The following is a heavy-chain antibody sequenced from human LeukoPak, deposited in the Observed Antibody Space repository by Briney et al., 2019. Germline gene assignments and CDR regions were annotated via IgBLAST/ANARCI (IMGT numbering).Heavy chain of an antibody. CDR3: ASWGEGLIGYDRDFDY. CDR1: GFTFTSSA. CDR2: IVVGSGNT. V-gene: IGHV1-58*01. D-gene: IGHD5-12*01. J-gene: IGHJ4*02. Sequence: ASVKVSCKASGFTFTSSAVQWVRQARGQRLEWIGWIVVGSGNTNYAQKFQERVTITRDMSTSTAYKELSSLRSEDTAVYYCASWGEGLIGYDRDFDYWGQGTLVTVSS.